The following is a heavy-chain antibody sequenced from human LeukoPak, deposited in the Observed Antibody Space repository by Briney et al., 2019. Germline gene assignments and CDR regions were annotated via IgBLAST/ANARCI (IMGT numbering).Heavy chain of an antibody. CDR1: GFTFSSYA. V-gene: IGHV3-23*01. Sequence: GGSLRLSCAASGFTFSSYAMSWVRQAPGKGLEWVSAISGSGGSTYYADSVKGRFTISRDNSKNTLYLQMNSLRAEDTAVYYCTNYYDSSGLPRFNFQHRGQGTLVTVSS. D-gene: IGHD3-22*01. CDR2: ISGSGGST. CDR3: TNYYDSSGLPRFNFQH. J-gene: IGHJ1*01.